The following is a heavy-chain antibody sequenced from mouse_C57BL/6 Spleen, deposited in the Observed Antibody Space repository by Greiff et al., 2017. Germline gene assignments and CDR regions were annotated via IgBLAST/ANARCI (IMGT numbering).Heavy chain of an antibody. CDR2: IYPGSGST. CDR3: ARSEYYDYDGGFAY. Sequence: QVQLQQPGAELVKPGASVKMSCKASGYTFTSYWITWVKQRPGQGLEWIGDIYPGSGSTNYNEKFKSKATLTVDTSSRTAYMQLSSLTSEDSAVYYCARSEYYDYDGGFAYWGQGTLVTVSA. J-gene: IGHJ3*01. D-gene: IGHD2-4*01. CDR1: GYTFTSYW. V-gene: IGHV1-55*01.